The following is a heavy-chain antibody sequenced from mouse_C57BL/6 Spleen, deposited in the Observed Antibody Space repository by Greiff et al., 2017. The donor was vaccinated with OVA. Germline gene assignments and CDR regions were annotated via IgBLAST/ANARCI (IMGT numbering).Heavy chain of an antibody. V-gene: IGHV2-6-2*01. Sequence: VAPSQSLSITCTVSGFSLTSYGVHWVRQPPGKGLEWLVVIWSDGSTTYNSALKSRLSISKDNSKSQVFLKMNSRQTDDTAMYYCARHEDSVYAMDYWGQGTSVTVSS. CDR1: GFSLTSYG. J-gene: IGHJ4*01. CDR3: ARHEDSVYAMDY. CDR2: IWSDGST.